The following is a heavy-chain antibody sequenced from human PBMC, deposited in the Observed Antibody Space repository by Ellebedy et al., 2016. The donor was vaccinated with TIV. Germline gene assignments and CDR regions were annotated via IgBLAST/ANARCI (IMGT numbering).Heavy chain of an antibody. CDR2: INSDGSST. V-gene: IGHV3-74*01. CDR1: GFTFSSYS. J-gene: IGHJ6*02. D-gene: IGHD6-6*01. Sequence: GGSLRLSXAASGFTFSSYSMNWVRQAPGKGLVWVSRINSDGSSTSYADSVKGRFTISRDNAKNTLYLQMNSLRAEDTAVYYCAREEYSSSYYYGMDVWGQGTTVTVSS. CDR3: AREEYSSSYYYGMDV.